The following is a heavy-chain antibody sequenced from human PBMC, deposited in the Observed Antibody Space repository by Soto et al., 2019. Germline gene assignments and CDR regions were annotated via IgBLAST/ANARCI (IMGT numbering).Heavy chain of an antibody. CDR3: AKDWTTPVNYYGSVSYLKHYYYYGMDV. CDR2: ISGSGGST. J-gene: IGHJ6*02. D-gene: IGHD3-10*01. V-gene: IGHV3-23*01. CDR1: GFTFSSYA. Sequence: EVQLLESGGGLVQPGGSLRLSCAASGFTFSSYAMSWDRQAPGKGLEWVSAISGSGGSTYYADSVKGRFTISRDNSKNTLYLQMNSLRAEDTAVYYCAKDWTTPVNYYGSVSYLKHYYYYGMDVWGQGTTVTVSS.